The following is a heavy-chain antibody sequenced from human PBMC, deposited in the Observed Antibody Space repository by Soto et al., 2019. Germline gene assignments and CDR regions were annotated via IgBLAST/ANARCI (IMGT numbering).Heavy chain of an antibody. Sequence: QLQLQESGPGLVKPSETLSLTCTVSGGSISSSSYYWGWIRQPPGKGLEWIGSIYYSGSTYYNPSLKSRVTISVDTSKNQFSLKLSSVTDADTAVYYCARQLWGNWYFDLWGRGTLVTVSS. J-gene: IGHJ2*01. D-gene: IGHD5-18*01. CDR2: IYYSGST. CDR1: GGSISSSSYY. V-gene: IGHV4-39*01. CDR3: ARQLWGNWYFDL.